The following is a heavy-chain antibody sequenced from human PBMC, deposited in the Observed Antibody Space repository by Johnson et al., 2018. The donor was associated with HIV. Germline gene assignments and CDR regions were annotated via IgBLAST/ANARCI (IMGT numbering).Heavy chain of an antibody. CDR1: GFTFDDYA. J-gene: IGHJ3*02. D-gene: IGHD4-11*01. Sequence: VQLVESGGGLEQPGRSLRLSCAASGFTFDDYAMHWVRQAPGKGLEWVSGISWNSGSIAYADPVKGRFTISRDNAKNSLYLQMSGLRADDTAVYYCVRETRDDAFDIWGQGTMVTVSS. V-gene: IGHV3-9*01. CDR3: VRETRDDAFDI. CDR2: ISWNSGSI.